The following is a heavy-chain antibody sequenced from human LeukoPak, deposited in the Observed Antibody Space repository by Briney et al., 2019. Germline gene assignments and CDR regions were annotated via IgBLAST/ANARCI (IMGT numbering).Heavy chain of an antibody. V-gene: IGHV3-74*01. CDR2: ISPDGRNI. D-gene: IGHD1-7*01. CDR3: GRDGGGTTPYDC. Sequence: GGSLRLSCAASGFTLSDYWMNWVRQAPGKGPVWVSHISPDGRNIAYSDSVKGRFTISRDSAKNTLYLQMNSLRVRDTALYYCGRDGGGTTPYDCWGQGTLVTVSS. CDR1: GFTLSDYW. J-gene: IGHJ4*02.